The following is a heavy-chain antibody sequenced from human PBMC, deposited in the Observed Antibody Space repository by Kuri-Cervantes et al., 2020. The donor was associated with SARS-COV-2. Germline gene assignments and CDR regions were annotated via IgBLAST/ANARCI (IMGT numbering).Heavy chain of an antibody. V-gene: IGHV4-39*01. Sequence: SETLSLTCTVSGGSISISSYFWVWIRQSPGKGLEWIGSIHYRGTTYGNPSLMSRLTISVYTSKNQFSLMLTSVTAPDTAVYYCAWRRVVPGGYYFDPWGQGTLVTVSS. CDR2: IHYRGTT. CDR1: GGSISISSYF. CDR3: AWRRVVPGGYYFDP. J-gene: IGHJ5*02. D-gene: IGHD3-3*01.